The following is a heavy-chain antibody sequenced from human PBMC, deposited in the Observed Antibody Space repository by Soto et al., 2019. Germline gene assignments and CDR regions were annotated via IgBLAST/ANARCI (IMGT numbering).Heavy chain of an antibody. CDR2: ISYDGSNK. Sequence: GGSLRLSCAASGFTFSSYAMHWVRQAPGKGLEWVAVISYDGSNKYYADSVKGRFTISRDNSKNTLYLQMNSLRAEDTAVYYCARGALRGKPHYDCWSGGALDYWGQGTLVTVSS. CDR3: ARGALRGKPHYDCWSGGALDY. J-gene: IGHJ4*02. V-gene: IGHV3-30-3*01. CDR1: GFTFSSYA. D-gene: IGHD3-3*01.